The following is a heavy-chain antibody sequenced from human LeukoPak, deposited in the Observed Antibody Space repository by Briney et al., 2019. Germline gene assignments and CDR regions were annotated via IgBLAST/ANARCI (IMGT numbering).Heavy chain of an antibody. D-gene: IGHD3-3*01. CDR3: ATGHRTIFGVVNYNWFDP. V-gene: IGHV1-24*01. Sequence: ASVKVSCKVSGYTLTELSMHWVRQAPGKGLEWMGGFDPEDGETIYAQKFQGRVTMTEDTSADTAYMELSSLRPEDTAVYYCATGHRTIFGVVNYNWFDPWGQGTLVTVSS. CDR2: FDPEDGET. CDR1: GYTLTELS. J-gene: IGHJ5*02.